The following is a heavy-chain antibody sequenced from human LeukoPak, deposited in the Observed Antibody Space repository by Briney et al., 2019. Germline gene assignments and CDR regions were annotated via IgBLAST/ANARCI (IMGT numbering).Heavy chain of an antibody. J-gene: IGHJ4*02. CDR3: ARVPWGFWSGYYTEAHYYFDY. CDR1: GGTFSSYA. D-gene: IGHD3-3*01. Sequence: SVKVSCKASGGTFSSYAISWVRQAPGQGLEWMGGIIPIFGTANYAQKFQGRVTITADKSTSTAYMELSSLRSEDTAVYYCARVPWGFWSGYYTEAHYYFDYWGQGTLVTVSS. CDR2: IIPIFGTA. V-gene: IGHV1-69*06.